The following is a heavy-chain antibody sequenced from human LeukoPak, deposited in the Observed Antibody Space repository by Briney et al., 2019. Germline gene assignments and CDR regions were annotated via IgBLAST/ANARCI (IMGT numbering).Heavy chain of an antibody. J-gene: IGHJ4*02. V-gene: IGHV3-74*01. CDR1: GFTFNIYW. Sequence: GGSLRLSCAASGFTFNIYWMHWVRQAPGKGLVWVSLICSDGSITSYADSVKGRFTISRDNSKNTLYLQMNSLRAEDTAVYYCAKTVDFWSGYYLYYFDYWGQGTLVTVSS. D-gene: IGHD3-3*01. CDR3: AKTVDFWSGYYLYYFDY. CDR2: ICSDGSIT.